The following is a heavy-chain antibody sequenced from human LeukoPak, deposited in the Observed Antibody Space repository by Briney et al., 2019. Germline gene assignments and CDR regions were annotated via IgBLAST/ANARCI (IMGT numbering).Heavy chain of an antibody. Sequence: ASVKVSCKASGYTFTSYDINWVRQATGQGLEWMGWMNPNSGNTGYAQKFQGRVTMTRNTSISTAYMELSSLRSEDTAVYYCARGRASGGENWFDPWGQGTLVTVSS. CDR1: GYTFTSYD. D-gene: IGHD7-27*01. CDR2: MNPNSGNT. V-gene: IGHV1-8*01. CDR3: ARGRASGGENWFDP. J-gene: IGHJ5*02.